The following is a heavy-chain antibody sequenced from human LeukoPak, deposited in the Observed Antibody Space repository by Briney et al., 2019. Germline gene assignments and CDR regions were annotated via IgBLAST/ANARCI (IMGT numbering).Heavy chain of an antibody. V-gene: IGHV3-23*01. D-gene: IGHD6-6*01. Sequence: GGSLRLSCAASGFTFSSYAMSWVRQAPGKGLEWVSAISGSGGSTYYADSVKGRFTISRDNAKNSLYLQINSLRAEDTAVYYCARAKSAPKYYFDYWGQGTLVTVSS. CDR3: ARAKSAPKYYFDY. J-gene: IGHJ4*02. CDR2: ISGSGGST. CDR1: GFTFSSYA.